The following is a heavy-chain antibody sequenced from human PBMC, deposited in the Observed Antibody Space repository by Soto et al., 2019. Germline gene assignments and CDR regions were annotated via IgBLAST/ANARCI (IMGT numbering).Heavy chain of an antibody. CDR2: IYPGDSDT. J-gene: IGHJ6*02. Sequence: GESLKISCKGSGYSFTSYWIGWVRQMPGKGLEWMGIIYPGDSDTRYSPSFQGQVTISADKSISTAYLQWSSLKASDTAMYYCARRASYDILTVYYVMDSYYGMDVWGQGTTVTVSS. D-gene: IGHD3-9*01. CDR1: GYSFTSYW. CDR3: ARRASYDILTVYYVMDSYYGMDV. V-gene: IGHV5-51*01.